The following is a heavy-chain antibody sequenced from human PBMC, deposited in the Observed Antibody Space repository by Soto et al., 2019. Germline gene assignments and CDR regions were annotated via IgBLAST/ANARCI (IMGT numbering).Heavy chain of an antibody. V-gene: IGHV1-46*01. J-gene: IGHJ4*02. CDR1: GYTFTSYY. CDR2: INPSGGST. D-gene: IGHD1-26*01. Sequence: GASVKVSCKASGYTFTSYYMHWVRQAPGQGLEWMGIINPSGGSTSYAQKFQGRVTMTRDTSTSTVYMELGSLRSEDTAVYYCARGRVMGWELLKLRPYYFDYWGQGTLVTVSS. CDR3: ARGRVMGWELLKLRPYYFDY.